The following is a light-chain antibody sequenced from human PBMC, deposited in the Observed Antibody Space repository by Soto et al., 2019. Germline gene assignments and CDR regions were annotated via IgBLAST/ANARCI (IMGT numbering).Light chain of an antibody. CDR1: QGISTY. Sequence: DIHLTQSPSFLSASVGDRATIACRSSQGISTYLAWYQQKPGKAPNLLIYTASTLQTGVQSRFSGSAFGTEFTLTISSLQPEDFATYYCQQLAGFPITFGQGTRLEIK. CDR2: TAS. V-gene: IGKV1-9*01. J-gene: IGKJ5*01. CDR3: QQLAGFPIT.